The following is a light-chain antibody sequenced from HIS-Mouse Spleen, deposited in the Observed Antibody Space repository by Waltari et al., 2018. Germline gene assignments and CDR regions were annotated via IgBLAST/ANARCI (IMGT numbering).Light chain of an antibody. Sequence: QSALTQPASVSGSPGQSITISCTGTSSDVGSYNLVSWYQQHPGKAPKLMIYEGSKRPSGVSNRFSGSKSGNTASLTISGLQAEDEADYYCYSTDSSGNHRVFGGGTKLTVL. CDR2: EGS. V-gene: IGLV2-23*01. CDR3: YSTDSSGNHRV. CDR1: SSDVGSYNL. J-gene: IGLJ2*01.